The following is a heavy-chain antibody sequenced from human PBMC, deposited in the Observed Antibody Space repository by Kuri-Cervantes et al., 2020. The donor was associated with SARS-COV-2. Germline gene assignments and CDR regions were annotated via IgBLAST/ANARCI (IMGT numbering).Heavy chain of an antibody. J-gene: IGHJ2*01. D-gene: IGHD4-17*01. V-gene: IGHV3-48*01. CDR2: ISSSSSTI. Sequence: GGSLRLSCAASGFTFSSYAMHWVRQAPGKGLEWVSYISSSSSTIYYADSVKGRFTISRDNSKNTLYLQINSLRAEDTAVYYCARDSYGDYDWYFDLWGRGTLVTVSS. CDR3: ARDSYGDYDWYFDL. CDR1: GFTFSSYA.